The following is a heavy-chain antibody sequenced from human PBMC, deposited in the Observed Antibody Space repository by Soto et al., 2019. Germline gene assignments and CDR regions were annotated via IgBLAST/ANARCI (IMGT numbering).Heavy chain of an antibody. J-gene: IGHJ4*02. D-gene: IGHD5-12*01. V-gene: IGHV5-51*03. Sequence: EVQLVQSGAEVKKPGESLKISCKGSGYSFTSYWIGWVRQMPGKGLEWMGIIYPGDSDTRYSPSLQGQVTISADKSISTAYLQWSSLKASDTAMYYCAGLKRDGHNYAPLYYWGQGTLVTVSS. CDR3: AGLKRDGHNYAPLYY. CDR1: GYSFTSYW. CDR2: IYPGDSDT.